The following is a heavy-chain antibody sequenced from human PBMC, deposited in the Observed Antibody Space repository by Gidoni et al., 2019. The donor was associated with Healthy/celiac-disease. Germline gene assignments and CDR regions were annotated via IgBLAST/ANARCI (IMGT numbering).Heavy chain of an antibody. CDR2: IYYSGST. CDR1: GGSISSSSYY. J-gene: IGHJ4*02. D-gene: IGHD3-22*01. CDR3: ARQEGSRYYDSSGYYFDY. Sequence: QLQLQESGPGLVKPSETLSLTCTVSGGSISSSSYYWGWIRQPPGKGLEWIGSIYYSGSTYYNPSLKSRVTISVDTSKNQFSLKLSYVTAADTAVYYCARQEGSRYYDSSGYYFDYWGQGTLVTVSS. V-gene: IGHV4-39*01.